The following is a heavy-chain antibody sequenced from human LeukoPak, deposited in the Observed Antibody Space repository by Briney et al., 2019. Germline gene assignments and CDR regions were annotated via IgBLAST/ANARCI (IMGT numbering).Heavy chain of an antibody. CDR3: VRDGVGAPPFDY. Sequence: GGSLRLSCAASGFTFSSNWMHWVRQAPGKGLVWVSRIKGDGSSTSYADSVKGRFTIPRDNAKNTLFLQMNSLRAEDTAVYYCVRDGVGAPPFDYWGQGALVTVSS. CDR2: IKGDGSST. V-gene: IGHV3-74*01. CDR1: GFTFSSNW. J-gene: IGHJ4*02. D-gene: IGHD1-26*01.